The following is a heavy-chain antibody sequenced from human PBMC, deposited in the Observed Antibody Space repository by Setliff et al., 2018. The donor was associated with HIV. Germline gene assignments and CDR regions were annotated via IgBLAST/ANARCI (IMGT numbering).Heavy chain of an antibody. D-gene: IGHD4-17*01. V-gene: IGHV3-33*06. CDR3: AKARTTVTSALDS. J-gene: IGHJ4*02. Sequence: LRLSCATSGFTFTNHAMHWVRQAPGKGLEWVAVIWFDGSRKYYADSVKGRFTISRDTSNNTLYLQINSLRAEDTAIYYCAKARTTVTSALDSWGQGTLVTVSS. CDR1: GFTFTNHA. CDR2: IWFDGSRK.